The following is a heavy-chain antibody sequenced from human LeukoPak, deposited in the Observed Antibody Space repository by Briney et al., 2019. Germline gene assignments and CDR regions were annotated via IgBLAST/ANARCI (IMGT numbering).Heavy chain of an antibody. J-gene: IGHJ4*02. CDR2: INHSGGT. CDR3: ARGRKLVGATRACRLDY. D-gene: IGHD1-26*01. Sequence: PSETLSLTCAVYGGSFSGYYWSWIRQPPGKGLEWIGEINHSGGTNYNPSLKSRVTISVDTSKNQFSLKLSSVTAADTAVYYCARGRKLVGATRACRLDYWGQGTLVTVSS. CDR1: GGSFSGYY. V-gene: IGHV4-34*01.